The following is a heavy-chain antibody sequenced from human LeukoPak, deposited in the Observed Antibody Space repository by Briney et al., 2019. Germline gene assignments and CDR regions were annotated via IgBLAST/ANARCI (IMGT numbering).Heavy chain of an antibody. D-gene: IGHD6-6*01. V-gene: IGHV4-34*01. J-gene: IGHJ4*02. CDR2: INHSGST. Sequence: SETLSLTCAVYGGSFSGYYWSWIRQPPGKGLEWIGEINHSGSTNYNPSLKSRVTISVDTSKNQFSLKLSSVTAADTAVYYCARSVRSIAARRHFDYWGQGTLVTVSS. CDR1: GGSFSGYY. CDR3: ARSVRSIAARRHFDY.